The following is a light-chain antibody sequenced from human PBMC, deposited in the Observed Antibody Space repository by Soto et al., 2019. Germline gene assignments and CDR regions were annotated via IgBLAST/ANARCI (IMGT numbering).Light chain of an antibody. CDR1: QSISNS. CDR3: QESYTALWGT. Sequence: DIQMTQSPSSLSASVGDRATITCRASQSISNSLNWYQRKLGKVPKVLIYGASTLQSGVPSRFSGSGSGTDFTPTISSLQPEDFAAYYCQESYTALWGTFGEGTKVEI. CDR2: GAS. J-gene: IGKJ4*02. V-gene: IGKV1-39*01.